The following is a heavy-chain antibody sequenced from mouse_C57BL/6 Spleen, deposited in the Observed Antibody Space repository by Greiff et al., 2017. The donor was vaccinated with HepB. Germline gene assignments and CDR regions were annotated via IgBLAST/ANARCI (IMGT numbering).Heavy chain of an antibody. CDR3: AREANCVHFDY. V-gene: IGHV1-80*01. D-gene: IGHD4-1*01. CDR1: GYAFSSYW. CDR2: IYPGDGDT. Sequence: VQLQQSGAELVKPGASVKISCKASGYAFSSYWMNWVKQRPGKGLEWIGQIYPGDGDTNYNGKFKGKATLTADKSSSTAYMQLSSLTSEDSAVYCCAREANCVHFDYWGQGTTLTVSS. J-gene: IGHJ2*01.